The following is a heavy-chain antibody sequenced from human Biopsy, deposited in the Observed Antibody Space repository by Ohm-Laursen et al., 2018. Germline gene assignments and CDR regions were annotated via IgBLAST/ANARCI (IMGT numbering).Heavy chain of an antibody. D-gene: IGHD4-23*01. V-gene: IGHV3-11*01. CDR1: GFSFSDYH. J-gene: IGHJ6*02. CDR2: ISGGGTI. CDR3: ARDTRWSPYSMDV. Sequence: GSLRLSCTASGFSFSDYHMRWIRQAPGRGLEWVSYISGGGTICYGDSMKGRVTISRDNAKNSLYLQMHSLRAEDTAVYYCARDTRWSPYSMDVWGQGTTVTVSS.